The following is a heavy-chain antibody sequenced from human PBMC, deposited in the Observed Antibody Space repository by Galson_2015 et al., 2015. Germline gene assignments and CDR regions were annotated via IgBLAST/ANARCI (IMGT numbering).Heavy chain of an antibody. CDR1: GYTFTSYA. CDR3: ARGRRFNWFDP. J-gene: IGHJ5*02. Sequence: QSGAEVKKPGTSVKVSCKASGYTFTSYAMHWVRQAPGQRLEWMGWINAGNGNTKYSQKFQGRVTITRDTSASTAYMELSSLRSEDTAVYYCARGRRFNWFDPWGQGTLVTVSS. CDR2: INAGNGNT. V-gene: IGHV1-3*01. D-gene: IGHD5/OR15-5a*01.